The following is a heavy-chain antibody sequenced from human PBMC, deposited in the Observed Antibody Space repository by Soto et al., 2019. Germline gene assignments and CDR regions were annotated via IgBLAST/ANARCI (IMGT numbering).Heavy chain of an antibody. D-gene: IGHD3-22*01. CDR3: ATGREYYYDISGDYFWYYFDD. CDR2: IYXSGSP. V-gene: IGHV4-31*03. J-gene: IGHJ4*02. Sequence: SETVSLTCTVSGGSISGGGYYGSWIRQHRGEGVEWSGYIYXSGSPYYSRSLESRVNKSVXTSKNQFSLKLSSVTAADTAVYYCATGREYYYDISGDYFWYYFDDWGQGTLVTVSS. CDR1: GGSISGGGYY.